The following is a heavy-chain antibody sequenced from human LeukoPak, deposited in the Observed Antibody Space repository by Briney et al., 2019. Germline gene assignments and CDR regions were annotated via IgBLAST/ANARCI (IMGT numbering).Heavy chain of an antibody. CDR2: IKQDGSEK. Sequence: PGGSLRLSCAASGFTFSSYWMSWVRQAPGKGLEWVANIKQDGSEKYYVDSVEGRFTISRDNAKNSLYLQMNSLRAEDTAVYYCARVRFGELSWFDPWGQGTLVTVSS. CDR3: ARVRFGELSWFDP. CDR1: GFTFSSYW. D-gene: IGHD3-10*01. J-gene: IGHJ5*02. V-gene: IGHV3-7*03.